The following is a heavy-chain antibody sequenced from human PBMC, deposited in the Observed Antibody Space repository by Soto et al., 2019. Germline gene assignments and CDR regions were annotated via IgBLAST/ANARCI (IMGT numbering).Heavy chain of an antibody. V-gene: IGHV1-18*04. J-gene: IGHJ6*02. CDR1: GYTFTSYG. D-gene: IGHD2-2*01. Sequence: ASVKVSCKASGYTFTSYGISWVRQAPGQGLEWMGWISAYNGNTNYAQKLQGRVTMTTDTSTSTAYMELRSLRSDDTAVYYCARDSSTSLEGYYYYYGMDVWGQGTTVTVSS. CDR3: ARDSSTSLEGYYYYYGMDV. CDR2: ISAYNGNT.